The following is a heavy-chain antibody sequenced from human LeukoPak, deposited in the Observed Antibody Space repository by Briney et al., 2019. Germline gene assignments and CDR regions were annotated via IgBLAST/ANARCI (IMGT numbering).Heavy chain of an antibody. J-gene: IGHJ5*02. CDR1: GFTFSSYA. CDR3: ARDSLPKSYGSNCFDP. V-gene: IGHV3-64*01. D-gene: IGHD3-10*01. CDR2: VSSYGHNT. Sequence: GGSLRLSCAASGFTFSSYAMHWVRQAPGKGLEYVSGVSSYGHNTYYAKSVKGRFTISRDNSKNTLYLQMSSLRAEDTAVYYCARDSLPKSYGSNCFDPWGQGTLVTVSS.